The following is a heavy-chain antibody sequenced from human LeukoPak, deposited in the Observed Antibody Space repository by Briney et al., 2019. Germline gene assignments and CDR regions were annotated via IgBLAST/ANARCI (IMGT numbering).Heavy chain of an antibody. V-gene: IGHV4-59*01. Sequence: PSETLSLTCTVSGGSISSYYWSWIRQPPGKGLEWIGYIYYSGSTNYNPSLKSRVTISVDTSKNQFSLKLSSVTAADTAVYYCARVDYGSGSPRLDYWGQGTLVTVSS. CDR1: GGSISSYY. D-gene: IGHD3-10*01. J-gene: IGHJ4*02. CDR3: ARVDYGSGSPRLDY. CDR2: IYYSGST.